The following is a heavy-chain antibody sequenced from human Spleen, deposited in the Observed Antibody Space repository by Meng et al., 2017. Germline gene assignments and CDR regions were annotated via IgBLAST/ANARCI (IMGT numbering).Heavy chain of an antibody. J-gene: IGHJ5*02. Sequence: GESLKISCAASGFTFSSYEMNWVRQAPGKGLEWVSYMSSSGSSIYYADSVKGRLTISRDNAKNSLYLQMNSLRAEDTAVYYCARIGIAAAGTPWGQGTLVTVSS. V-gene: IGHV3-48*03. CDR3: ARIGIAAAGTP. CDR1: GFTFSSYE. CDR2: MSSSGSSI. D-gene: IGHD6-13*01.